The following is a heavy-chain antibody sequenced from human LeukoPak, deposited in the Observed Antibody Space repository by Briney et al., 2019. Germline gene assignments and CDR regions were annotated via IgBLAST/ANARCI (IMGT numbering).Heavy chain of an antibody. J-gene: IGHJ3*02. V-gene: IGHV1-69*05. D-gene: IGHD3-9*01. CDR3: ARGGYYDILTGHETVDAFDI. Sequence: SAKVSCKASGGTFSSYAISWVRQAPGQGLEWMGGIIPIFGTANYAQKFQGRVTITTDESTSTAYMELSSLRSEDTAVYYCARGGYYDILTGHETVDAFDIWGQGTMVTVSP. CDR2: IIPIFGTA. CDR1: GGTFSSYA.